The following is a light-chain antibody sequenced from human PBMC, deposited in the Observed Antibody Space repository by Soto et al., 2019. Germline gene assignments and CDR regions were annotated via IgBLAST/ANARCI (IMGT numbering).Light chain of an antibody. CDR2: GAS. J-gene: IGKJ1*01. V-gene: IGKV3-20*01. CDR3: QQYGTSPET. Sequence: EIVMTQSPATLSVSPGERATLSCRASQSVGSTYLAWYQQKPGQAPRLLIYGASSRATGIPDRFSGSGSGTDFTLTISRLEPEDFAVYYCQQYGTSPETFGQGTKVDIK. CDR1: QSVGSTY.